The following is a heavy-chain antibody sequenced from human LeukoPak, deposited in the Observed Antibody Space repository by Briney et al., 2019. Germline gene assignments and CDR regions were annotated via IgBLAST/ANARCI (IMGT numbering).Heavy chain of an antibody. V-gene: IGHV3-66*01. D-gene: IGHD4-17*01. J-gene: IGHJ4*02. CDR1: GFTVSSNY. Sequence: PGGSLRLSCAASGFTVSSNYMSWVRQAPGKGLEWVSVIYSGGSTYYADSVKGRFTISRDNSKNTLYLQMNSLRAEDTAVYYCAREPGFHGDYCRPGCDYWGQGTLVTVSS. CDR3: AREPGFHGDYCRPGCDY. CDR2: IYSGGST.